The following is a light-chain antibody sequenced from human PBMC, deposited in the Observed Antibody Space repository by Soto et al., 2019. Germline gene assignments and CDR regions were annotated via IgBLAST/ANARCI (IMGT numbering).Light chain of an antibody. Sequence: EIVLPQSPATLSLSPGARATLSCRASQSVSSYLAWYQQKPGQAPRLLIYDASNRATGIPARFSGSGSGTDFTLTISSLEPEDFAVYYCQQRSNWSITFGQGTRLEIK. V-gene: IGKV3-11*01. CDR3: QQRSNWSIT. CDR2: DAS. CDR1: QSVSSY. J-gene: IGKJ5*01.